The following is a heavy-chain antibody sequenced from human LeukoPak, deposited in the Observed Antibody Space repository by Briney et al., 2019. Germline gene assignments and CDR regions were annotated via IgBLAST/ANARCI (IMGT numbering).Heavy chain of an antibody. CDR1: GFNFSSYD. J-gene: IGHJ4*02. D-gene: IGHD3-22*01. V-gene: IGHV3-33*01. Sequence: GGSLRLPCAASGFNFSSYDMHWVRQAPGKGLEWVAFIWYDGSNKYYADSVKGRFTISRDNSKNTLYLQMNSLRAEDTAVYYCARDLSYYDSSGLGYWGQGTLVTVSS. CDR2: IWYDGSNK. CDR3: ARDLSYYDSSGLGY.